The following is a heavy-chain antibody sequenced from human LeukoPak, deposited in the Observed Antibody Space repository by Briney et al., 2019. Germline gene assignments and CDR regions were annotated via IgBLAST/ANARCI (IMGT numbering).Heavy chain of an antibody. CDR2: IKHDGSEK. Sequence: GGSLRLSCEVSGFTFSRHCMNWVRQAPGKGLEWVANIKHDGSEKNYVDSVKGRFTISRDNAKNSLYLQMNNLRVEDTAVYYCARGPPYSSSWYWAFDIWGQGTMVTVSS. CDR3: ARGPPYSSSWYWAFDI. V-gene: IGHV3-7*01. CDR1: GFTFSRHC. J-gene: IGHJ3*02. D-gene: IGHD6-13*01.